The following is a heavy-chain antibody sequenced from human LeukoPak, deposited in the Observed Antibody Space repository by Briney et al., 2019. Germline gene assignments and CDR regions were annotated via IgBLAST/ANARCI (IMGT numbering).Heavy chain of an antibody. CDR2: IIPIFGTA. D-gene: IGHD1-26*01. CDR3: ARVTTLGASAFDI. J-gene: IGHJ3*02. CDR1: GGTFSSYA. V-gene: IGHV1-69*13. Sequence: SVKVSCKASGGTFSSYAISWVRQAPGQGLEWMGGIIPIFGTANYAQKFQGRVTITADESTSTAYMELSSLRSEDTAVYYCARVTTLGASAFDIWGQGTMVTVSS.